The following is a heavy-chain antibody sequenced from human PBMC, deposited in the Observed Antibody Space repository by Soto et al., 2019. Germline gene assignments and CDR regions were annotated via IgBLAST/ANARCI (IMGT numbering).Heavy chain of an antibody. V-gene: IGHV3-23*01. D-gene: IGHD2-21*01. CDR2: ISISGKSI. Sequence: EVQLLETGGGLGQPGGSLRLSCAASGFTFSSYAMNWVRQAPGKGLGWVAGISISGKSIFYADSAKGRFTLSKDSSQSMLYLQMNSLRAEDTALYYCARHGGALNWGADYMDVWGKGATVTVSS. J-gene: IGHJ6*03. CDR1: GFTFSSYA. CDR3: ARHGGALNWGADYMDV.